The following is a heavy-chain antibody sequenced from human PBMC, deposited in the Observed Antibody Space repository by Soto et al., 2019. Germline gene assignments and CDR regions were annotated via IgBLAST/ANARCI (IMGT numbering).Heavy chain of an antibody. V-gene: IGHV4-59*08. CDR2: IFDSGIT. J-gene: IGHJ2*01. Sequence: SETLSLTCTVSGGSISSDSWSWIRQSPGKGLQWIGSIFDSGITKYNPSLKSRVTITVDTSKNQYSLKLTSMTAADTAVYYFARLGSVELATDTNWYFDLWGRGTLVTVSS. CDR3: ARLGSVELATDTNWYFDL. D-gene: IGHD5-12*01. CDR1: GGSISSDS.